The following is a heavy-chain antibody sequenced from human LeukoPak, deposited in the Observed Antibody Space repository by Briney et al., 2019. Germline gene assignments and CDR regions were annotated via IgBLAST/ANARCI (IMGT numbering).Heavy chain of an antibody. J-gene: IGHJ6*02. Sequence: GGSLRLSCAASGFTFSSYEMNWVRQAPGKGLAWVSAISGGGGSTYYADSVKGRFTISRDNSKNTLYLQMNSLRAEDTAIYYCAKARDKDYYSDTDVWGQGTTVAVSS. CDR2: ISGGGGST. V-gene: IGHV3-23*01. CDR3: AKARDKDYYSDTDV. CDR1: GFTFSSYE.